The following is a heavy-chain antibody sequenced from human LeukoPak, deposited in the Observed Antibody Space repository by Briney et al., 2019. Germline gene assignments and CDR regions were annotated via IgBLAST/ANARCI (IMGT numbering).Heavy chain of an antibody. D-gene: IGHD4-17*01. CDR2: INAGNGNT. CDR1: GYTFTSYA. J-gene: IGHJ5*02. V-gene: IGHV1-3*01. Sequence: ASVKVSCKASGYTFTSYAMHWVRQAPGQRLEWMGWINAGNGNTKYSQKFQGRVTMTTDTSTSTAYMELRSLRSDDTAVYYCAREHDYGDCWFDPWGQGTLVTVSS. CDR3: AREHDYGDCWFDP.